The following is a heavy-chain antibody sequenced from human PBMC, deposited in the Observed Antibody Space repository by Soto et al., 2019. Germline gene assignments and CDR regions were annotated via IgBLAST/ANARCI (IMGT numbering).Heavy chain of an antibody. CDR3: ARRYGSAFDI. CDR1: GGSISSYY. CDR2: IFYSGST. J-gene: IGHJ3*02. V-gene: IGHV4-59*01. D-gene: IGHD4-17*01. Sequence: SETLSLTCTVSGGSISSYYWSWIRQPPGKGLEWIGYIFYSGSTNYNPSLKSRVTISVDTSKNQFSLKLISVTAADTAVYYCARRYGSAFDIWGHGTMVTVSS.